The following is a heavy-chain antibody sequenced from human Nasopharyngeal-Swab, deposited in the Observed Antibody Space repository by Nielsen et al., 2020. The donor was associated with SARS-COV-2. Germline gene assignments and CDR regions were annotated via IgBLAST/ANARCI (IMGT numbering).Heavy chain of an antibody. J-gene: IGHJ1*01. CDR3: TTDCPGCSDHS. V-gene: IGHV3-7*03. CDR2: VKQDGSEK. D-gene: IGHD2-21*01. Sequence: GESLKISCAASGFSFSNYWMSWVRQTPGEGLEWVASVKQDGSEKHYVDSVKGRFTISRDNANNSLYLQMDGLRAEDTGVYFCTTDCPGCSDHSWGQGTLVTVSS. CDR1: GFSFSNYW.